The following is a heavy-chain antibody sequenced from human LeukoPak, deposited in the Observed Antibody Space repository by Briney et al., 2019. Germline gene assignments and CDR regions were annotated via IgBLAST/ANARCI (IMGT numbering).Heavy chain of an antibody. CDR2: ISSGGGST. CDR3: AKGHSGNYYNFDS. J-gene: IGHJ4*02. Sequence: GGSLRLSCAASGFTFSIYAMNWVRQAPGKGLEWVSSISSGGGSTYYADSVKGRFTISRDNSKNTLSLQMHSLRAEDTAVYYCAKGHSGNYYNFDSWGQGTLVTVSS. V-gene: IGHV3-23*01. CDR1: GFTFSIYA. D-gene: IGHD1-26*01.